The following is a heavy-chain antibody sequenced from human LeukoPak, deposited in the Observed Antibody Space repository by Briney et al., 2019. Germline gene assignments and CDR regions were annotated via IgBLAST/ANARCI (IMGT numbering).Heavy chain of an antibody. V-gene: IGHV1-18*04. J-gene: IGHJ4*02. CDR3: ARQISGSYPLDY. Sequence: GASVKVSCKASGYTFSTYGISWVRQAPGRGLEWMGWISVYNAKTDYAQKLQGRVTMTTDTSTSTAYMELRSLGSDDTAVYYCARQISGSYPLDYWGQGTLVTVSS. CDR1: GYTFSTYG. CDR2: ISVYNAKT. D-gene: IGHD3-10*01.